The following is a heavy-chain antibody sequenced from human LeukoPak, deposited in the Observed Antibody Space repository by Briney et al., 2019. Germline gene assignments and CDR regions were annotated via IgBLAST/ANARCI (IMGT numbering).Heavy chain of an antibody. J-gene: IGHJ4*02. CDR2: ISPDGSTT. Sequence: GGPLRLSCAASGFTFSSYWMHWVRQAPGKGLVWVSRISPDGSTTGHADSVKGRFTTSRDNAKNTLFLQMNSLRAEDTAVYYCTRDFDFSSAIWGQGTLVTVSS. V-gene: IGHV3-74*01. CDR1: GFTFSSYW. D-gene: IGHD3-3*01. CDR3: TRDFDFSSAI.